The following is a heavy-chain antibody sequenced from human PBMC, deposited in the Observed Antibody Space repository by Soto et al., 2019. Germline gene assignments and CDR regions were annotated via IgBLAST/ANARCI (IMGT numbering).Heavy chain of an antibody. CDR3: ARGKGNTMVLGVIRIRYGMDV. Sequence: GGSLRLSCAASGFTFSDYYMSWIRQAPGKGLEWVSYISSSGSTIYYADSVKGRFTISRGNAKNSLYLQMNSLRAEDTAVYYCARGKGNTMVLGVIRIRYGMDVWGQGTTVTVSS. D-gene: IGHD3-10*01. V-gene: IGHV3-11*01. J-gene: IGHJ6*02. CDR1: GFTFSDYY. CDR2: ISSSGSTI.